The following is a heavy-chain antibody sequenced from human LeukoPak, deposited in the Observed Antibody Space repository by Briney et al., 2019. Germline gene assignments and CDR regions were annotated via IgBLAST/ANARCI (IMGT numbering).Heavy chain of an antibody. J-gene: IGHJ4*02. V-gene: IGHV3-33*01. CDR2: IWYDGSNK. CDR1: EFTFSSYG. D-gene: IGHD5-18*01. CDR3: ARTLRGYSYGPFDY. Sequence: GRSLRLSCAASEFTFSSYGMHWVRQAPGKGLEWVAVIWYDGSNKYYADSVKGRFTISRDNSKNTLYLQMNSLRAEDTAVYYCARTLRGYSYGPFDYWGQGTLVTVSS.